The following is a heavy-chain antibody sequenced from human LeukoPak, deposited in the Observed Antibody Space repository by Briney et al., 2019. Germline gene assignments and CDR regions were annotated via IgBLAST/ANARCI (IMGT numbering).Heavy chain of an antibody. CDR2: IWYDGSNK. CDR3: AKDQGAWGPSYYFDY. V-gene: IGHV3-33*06. J-gene: IGHJ4*02. CDR1: GFTFSSYG. D-gene: IGHD7-27*01. Sequence: GGSLRLSCAASGFTFSSYGMHWVRQAPGKGLEWVAVIWYDGSNKYYADSVKGRFTISRDNSRNTLYLQMNSLRAEDTAVYYCAKDQGAWGPSYYFDYWGQGTLVTVSS.